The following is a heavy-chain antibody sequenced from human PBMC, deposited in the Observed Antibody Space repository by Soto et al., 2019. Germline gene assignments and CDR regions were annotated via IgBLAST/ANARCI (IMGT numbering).Heavy chain of an antibody. CDR2: IYYSGST. V-gene: IGHV4-39*01. CDR1: VGSISSSSYY. J-gene: IGHJ6*03. D-gene: IGHD6-19*01. CDR3: VNIAVDGSYYYYMDV. Sequence: SETLSLTCTVSVGSISSSSYYWGWIRQPPGKGLEWIGSIYYSGSTYYNPSLKSRVTISVDTSKNQFSLKLSSVTAADTAVYYCVNIAVDGSYYYYMDVWGKGTTVTVSS.